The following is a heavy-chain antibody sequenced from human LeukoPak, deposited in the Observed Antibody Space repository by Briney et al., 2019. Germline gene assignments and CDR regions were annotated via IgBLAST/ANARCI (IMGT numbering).Heavy chain of an antibody. CDR1: GYSISSGYY. D-gene: IGHD5-18*01. CDR2: FDQSGST. Sequence: SETLSLTCTVSGYSISSGYYWGCIRQPPGKGLEWIGSFDQSGSTYYNPSLKSRVTISVDTSKNQFSLKLSSVTAADTAVYYCASQNVDTATLDAFDIWGQGTMVTVSS. V-gene: IGHV4-38-2*02. J-gene: IGHJ3*02. CDR3: ASQNVDTATLDAFDI.